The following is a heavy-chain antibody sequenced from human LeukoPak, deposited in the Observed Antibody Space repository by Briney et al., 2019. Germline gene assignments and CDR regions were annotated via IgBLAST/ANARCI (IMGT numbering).Heavy chain of an antibody. CDR3: ARHTGSGSSFDY. CDR2: IYYSGST. Sequence: ASETLSLTCTVSGGSISSYYWSWIRQPPGKGLEWIGYIYYSGSTNYNPSLKSRVTISVDTSKNQFSLKLSSVTAADTAVYYCARHTGSGSSFDYWGQGTLVTVSS. V-gene: IGHV4-59*01. D-gene: IGHD3-10*01. J-gene: IGHJ4*02. CDR1: GGSISSYY.